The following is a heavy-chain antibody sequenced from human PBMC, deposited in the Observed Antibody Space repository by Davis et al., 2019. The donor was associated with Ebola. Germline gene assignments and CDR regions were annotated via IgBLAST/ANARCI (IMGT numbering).Heavy chain of an antibody. D-gene: IGHD3-22*01. CDR3: ASTTRDSSGYYYEWETKFDY. V-gene: IGHV3-66*01. Sequence: GESLKISCAASGFTFSSYSMNWVRQAPGKGLEWVSVIYSGGSTYYADSVKGRFTISRDNSKNTLYLQMNSLRAEDTAVYYCASTTRDSSGYYYEWETKFDYWGQGTLVTVSS. J-gene: IGHJ4*02. CDR2: IYSGGST. CDR1: GFTFSSYS.